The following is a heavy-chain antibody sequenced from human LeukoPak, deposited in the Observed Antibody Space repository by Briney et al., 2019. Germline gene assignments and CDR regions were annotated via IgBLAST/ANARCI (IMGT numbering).Heavy chain of an antibody. D-gene: IGHD1-26*01. CDR3: ARRGGSGRAFDY. Sequence: SETLSLTCSVSGASISGGTYYWGWIRQPPGKGLEWIGSIYYTGSTYDNPSLKSRVTISVDTSKNQFSLKISSVTAADTAVYYCARRGGSGRAFDYWGQGTLVTVSS. CDR2: IYYTGST. J-gene: IGHJ4*02. CDR1: GASISGGTYY. V-gene: IGHV4-39*01.